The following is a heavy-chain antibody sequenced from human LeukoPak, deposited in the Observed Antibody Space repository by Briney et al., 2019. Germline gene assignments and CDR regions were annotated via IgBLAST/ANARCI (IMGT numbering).Heavy chain of an antibody. CDR2: LSHSGSS. CDR3: ARARYANAWYAFDI. CDR1: GGSVSSYY. Sequence: PSETLSLTCTVSGGSVSSYYWSWVRRPPGRGLEWIAYLSHSGSSDSNPSLTSRVTTLVDTSKNQFSLKLTSVTAADTAVYYCARARYANAWYAFDIWGHGTMVTVSS. V-gene: IGHV4-59*02. D-gene: IGHD2-2*01. J-gene: IGHJ3*02.